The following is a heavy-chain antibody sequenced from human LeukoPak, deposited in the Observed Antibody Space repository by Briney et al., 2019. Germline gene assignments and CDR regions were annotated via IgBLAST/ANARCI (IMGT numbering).Heavy chain of an antibody. V-gene: IGHV3-30*02. CDR2: IRYDGSNK. Sequence: GGSLRLSCAASGFTFSSYWMSWVRQAPGKGLEWVAFIRYDGSNKYYADSVKGRFTISRDNSKNTLYLQMNSLRAEDTAVYYCASQVLRYFDWLLYDYYYYMDVWGKGTTVTISS. J-gene: IGHJ6*03. CDR3: ASQVLRYFDWLLYDYYYYMDV. CDR1: GFTFSSYW. D-gene: IGHD3-9*01.